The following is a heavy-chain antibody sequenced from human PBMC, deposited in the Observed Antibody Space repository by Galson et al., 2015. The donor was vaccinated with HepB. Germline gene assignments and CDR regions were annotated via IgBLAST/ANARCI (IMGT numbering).Heavy chain of an antibody. CDR2: ISSGGSRR. Sequence: SLRLSCAASGFTFRRYGMHWVRLAPGQGLEWVAFISSGGSRRDSADSVRGRFPISRDESRDILYLQMNGLRVDDTARYYCARDGSHYDFDYWGQGTLVTVFS. CDR1: GFTFRRYG. CDR3: ARDGSHYDFDY. V-gene: IGHV3-33*08. J-gene: IGHJ4*02. D-gene: IGHD1-26*01.